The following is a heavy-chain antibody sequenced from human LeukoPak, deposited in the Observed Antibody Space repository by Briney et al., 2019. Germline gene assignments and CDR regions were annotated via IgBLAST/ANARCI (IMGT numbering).Heavy chain of an antibody. Sequence: NPSETVSLTCNVSGGSVSGYYWSRIRQPAGKGLEWIGRIYSSGSTNYNPSLKSRVTMSVDTSKNQFSLKLSSVTAADTAVYYCEGWRSPGKFYYYYGMDVWGQGTTVTVSS. CDR2: IYSSGST. CDR1: GGSVSGYY. J-gene: IGHJ6*02. D-gene: IGHD2-15*01. V-gene: IGHV4-4*07. CDR3: EGWRSPGKFYYYYGMDV.